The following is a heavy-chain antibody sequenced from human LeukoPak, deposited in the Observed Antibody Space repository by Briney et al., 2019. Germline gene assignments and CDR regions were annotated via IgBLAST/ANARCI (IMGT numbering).Heavy chain of an antibody. V-gene: IGHV1-24*01. CDR3: ATVPVISANDAFDI. J-gene: IGHJ3*02. Sequence: ASVKVSCKVSGYTLTELSMHWVRQAPGKGLEWMGGFDPEDGETIYAQKFQGRVTMTEDTSTDTAYMELSSLRSEDTAVYYCATVPVISANDAFDIWGQGAMVTVSS. CDR2: FDPEDGET. CDR1: GYTLTELS. D-gene: IGHD3-10*01.